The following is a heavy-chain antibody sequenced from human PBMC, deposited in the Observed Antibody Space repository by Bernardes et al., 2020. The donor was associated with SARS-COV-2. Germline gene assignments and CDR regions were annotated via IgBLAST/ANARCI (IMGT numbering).Heavy chain of an antibody. CDR3: ARDLAYGDYDF. CDR1: GFGFNHYG. CDR2: ISYEGSKK. D-gene: IGHD4-17*01. Sequence: GGSLRLSCAASGFGFNHYGMHWVRQAPGKGLEWVAFISYEGSKKYYLDSLKGRFTISRDFSKDTLYLQMNSLRAEDTAVYYCARDLAYGDYDFWGQGTLVTVSS. V-gene: IGHV3-30*03. J-gene: IGHJ4*02.